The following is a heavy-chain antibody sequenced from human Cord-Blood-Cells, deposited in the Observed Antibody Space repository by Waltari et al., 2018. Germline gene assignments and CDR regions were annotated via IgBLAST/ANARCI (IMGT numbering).Heavy chain of an antibody. D-gene: IGHD6-6*01. CDR3: ARSIAARPDYFDY. V-gene: IGHV3-74*01. CDR2: INSDGSST. CDR1: GFTFSSYW. J-gene: IGHJ4*02. Sequence: EVQLVESGGGLVQPGGSLRLSCAASGFTFSSYWMHWVRQAPGKGLVWVSRINSDGSSTRYADSVKGRFTISRDNAKNTLYLQMNSLRAEDTAVYYCARSIAARPDYFDYWGQGTLVTVSS.